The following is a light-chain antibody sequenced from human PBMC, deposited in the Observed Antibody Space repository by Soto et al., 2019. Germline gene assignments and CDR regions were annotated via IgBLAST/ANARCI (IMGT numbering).Light chain of an antibody. V-gene: IGLV1-40*01. Sequence: QSVLTQPPSVSGAPGQRVTISCTGSSSNIGAGYAVQWYQQLPGTAPKLLIYGDNNRPSGVPDRFSGSRSGTSASLAITGLQAEDEADYYCQSSDSSLREVFGDGTKRTV. CDR1: SSNIGAGYA. CDR2: GDN. J-gene: IGLJ1*01. CDR3: QSSDSSLREV.